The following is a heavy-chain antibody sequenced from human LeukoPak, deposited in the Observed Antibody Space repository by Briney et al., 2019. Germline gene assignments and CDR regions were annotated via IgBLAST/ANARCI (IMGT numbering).Heavy chain of an antibody. V-gene: IGHV5-51*01. CDR1: GCSFTNHW. D-gene: IGHD6-13*01. CDR2: IYPGDSDT. J-gene: IGHJ6*03. Sequence: GASLKISCNGSGCSFTNHWIGWVRQLPGKGMKWMGIIYPGDSDTRYGPSFQGQVTISDDKSINTAYLQWSSLKASDTAMYYCARSSSWYNYYMDVWGKGTTVTVPS. CDR3: ARSSSWYNYYMDV.